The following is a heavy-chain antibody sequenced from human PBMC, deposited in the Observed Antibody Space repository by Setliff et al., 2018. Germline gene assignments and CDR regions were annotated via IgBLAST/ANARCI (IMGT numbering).Heavy chain of an antibody. CDR3: AREGYCGGDCYSID. CDR1: GFTFSGYG. Sequence: GGSLRLSCAASGFTFSGYGMHWVRQAPGKGLEWVAFIRYNGADKYYADSVKGRFTISRDNSKNTLYLQMNSLRAEDTAVYYCAREGYCGGDCYSIDWGQGTLVTVSS. V-gene: IGHV3-30*02. CDR2: IRYNGADK. J-gene: IGHJ4*02. D-gene: IGHD2-21*02.